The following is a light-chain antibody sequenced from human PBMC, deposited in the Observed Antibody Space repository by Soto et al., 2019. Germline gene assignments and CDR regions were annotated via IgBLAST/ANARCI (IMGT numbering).Light chain of an antibody. V-gene: IGKV1-9*01. Sequence: IQLTQSPSSLSASVGDRVTITCRASQGISSYLAWYQQKPRKAPKLLIYAASTLQSGVPSRFSGSRSATDFALTISSLQPEDFATYYCLQHNSWTFGQGTKVEIK. J-gene: IGKJ1*01. CDR3: LQHNSWT. CDR1: QGISSY. CDR2: AAS.